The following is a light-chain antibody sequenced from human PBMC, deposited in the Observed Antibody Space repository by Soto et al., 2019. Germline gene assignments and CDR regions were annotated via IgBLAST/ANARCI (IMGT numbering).Light chain of an antibody. CDR2: AAS. CDR3: QQTNSFPLT. Sequence: SQMTQSPSSVSVSVGDRVTITCRASQDISTWLAWYQQKPGKAPNLLIYAASNLQSGVPSRFSGSGSGTDFILTIYSLQPQDSATYFCQQTNSFPLTFGGGTKVDIK. J-gene: IGKJ4*01. CDR1: QDISTW. V-gene: IGKV1-12*01.